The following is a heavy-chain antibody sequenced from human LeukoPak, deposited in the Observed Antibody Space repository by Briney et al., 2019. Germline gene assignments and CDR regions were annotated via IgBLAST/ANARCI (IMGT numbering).Heavy chain of an antibody. J-gene: IGHJ4*02. V-gene: IGHV4-61*02. Sequence: PSETLSLTCTVSGGSISSGSYYWSWIRQPAGKGLEWIGRIYTSGSTNYNPSLKSRVTISVDTSQNQFSLKLSSVTPADTAVYYCAREEYDFWSGYYDHWGQGTLVPVSS. CDR2: IYTSGST. D-gene: IGHD3-3*01. CDR3: AREEYDFWSGYYDH. CDR1: GGSISSGSYY.